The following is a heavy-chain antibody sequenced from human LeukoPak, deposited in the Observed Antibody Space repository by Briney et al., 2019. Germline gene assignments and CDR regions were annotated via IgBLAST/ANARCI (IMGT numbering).Heavy chain of an antibody. CDR1: GFTIMNSA. V-gene: IGHV3-23*01. CDR2: INGTAINT. CDR3: LTRSLLAVTGYYYTYV. J-gene: IGHJ6*03. Sequence: GGSLRLSCEASGFTIMNSAMNWVRQAPWKGLEWVSAINGTAINTDYADSVKGRFTISRDYSKNTLYLQMNSLRAEDTAVYCCLTRSLLAVTGYYYTYVWGKGTTVTVSS. D-gene: IGHD6-19*01.